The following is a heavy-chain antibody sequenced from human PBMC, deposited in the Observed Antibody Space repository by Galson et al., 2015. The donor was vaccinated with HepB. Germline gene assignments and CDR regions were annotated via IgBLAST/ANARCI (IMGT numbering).Heavy chain of an antibody. V-gene: IGHV3-30*02. D-gene: IGHD3-9*01. CDR3: AKGLHRLYYDILTARGGWFDP. J-gene: IGHJ5*02. CDR2: IRYDGSNK. Sequence: SLRLSCAASGFTFSSYGMHWVRQAPGKGLEWVAFIRYDGSNKYYADSVKGRFTISRDDSKNTLYLQMNSLRAEDTAVYYCAKGLHRLYYDILTARGGWFDPWGQGTLVTVSS. CDR1: GFTFSSYG.